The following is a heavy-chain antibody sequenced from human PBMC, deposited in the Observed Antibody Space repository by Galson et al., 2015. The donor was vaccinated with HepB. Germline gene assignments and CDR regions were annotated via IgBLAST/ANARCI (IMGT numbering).Heavy chain of an antibody. CDR1: GFSFSDYY. CDR2: ITNSGTTI. CDR3: ARFGYYDTSGYWCDGMDV. V-gene: IGHV3-11*01. Sequence: SLRLSCAASGFSFSDYYMTWIRQAPGKGLEWVSYITNSGTTIYYADSVKGRFTISRDNAKNSLYLQMNSLRAEDAAVYYCARFGYYDTSGYWCDGMDVWGQGTTVTVS. D-gene: IGHD3-22*01. J-gene: IGHJ6*02.